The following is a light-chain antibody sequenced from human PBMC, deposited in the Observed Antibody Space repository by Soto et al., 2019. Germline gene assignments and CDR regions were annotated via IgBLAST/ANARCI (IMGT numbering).Light chain of an antibody. J-gene: IGLJ2*01. CDR2: DNN. Sequence: QSVLTQSPSVSAAPGQRVTISCSGSSSNIGNNYVSWYQQLPGTAPKLLIYDNNKRPSGIPDRFSGSKSGTSGILDITGLQTGDEADYYCATWDGSLPGEVFGGGTTLTVL. CDR3: ATWDGSLPGEV. V-gene: IGLV1-51*01. CDR1: SSNIGNNY.